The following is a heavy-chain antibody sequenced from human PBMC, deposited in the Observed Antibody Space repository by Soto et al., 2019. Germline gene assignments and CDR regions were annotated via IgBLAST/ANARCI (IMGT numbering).Heavy chain of an antibody. CDR2: MNPNSGNT. J-gene: IGHJ3*02. CDR3: ARGYCSGGSCRRGAFDI. CDR1: GYTFTSYD. D-gene: IGHD2-15*01. Sequence: ASVKVSCKASGYTFTSYDINWVRQATGQGLEWTGWMNPNSGNTGYAQKFQGRVTMTRNTSISTAYMELSSLRSEDTAVYYCARGYCSGGSCRRGAFDIWGQGTMVT. V-gene: IGHV1-8*01.